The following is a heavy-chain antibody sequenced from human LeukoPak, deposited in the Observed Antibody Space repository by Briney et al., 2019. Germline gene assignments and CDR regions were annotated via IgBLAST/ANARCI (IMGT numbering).Heavy chain of an antibody. CDR3: ARDQMQWLLTSSVDY. V-gene: IGHV1-18*01. CDR1: GYTFTSYG. D-gene: IGHD6-19*01. J-gene: IGHJ4*02. CDR2: ISGYNGNT. Sequence: ASVKVSCKASGYTFTSYGINWVRQAPGQGLEWMGWISGYNGNTQYAQKLQGRVTMTTDTSTSTAYMELRSLRSDDTAVYYCARDQMQWLLTSSVDYWGQGTLVTVSS.